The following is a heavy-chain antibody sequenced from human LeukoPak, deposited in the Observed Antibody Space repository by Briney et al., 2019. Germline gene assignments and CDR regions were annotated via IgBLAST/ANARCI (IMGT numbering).Heavy chain of an antibody. CDR3: TLIEGWGSGTYYLDY. J-gene: IGHJ4*02. CDR2: IKSKSAGGAI. Sequence: GGSLRLSCAASGFDIYNDWMSWVRQAPGRGLEWVGRIKSKSAGGAIDYAAPVNGRFIISRDDSKNTLYLQMNSLKTEDTAMYYCTLIEGWGSGTYYLDYWGQGTLVTVSS. D-gene: IGHD3-10*01. V-gene: IGHV3-15*01. CDR1: GFDIYNDW.